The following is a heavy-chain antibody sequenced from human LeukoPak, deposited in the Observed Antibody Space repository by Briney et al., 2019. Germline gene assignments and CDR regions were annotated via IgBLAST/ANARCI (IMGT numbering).Heavy chain of an antibody. CDR1: GFTFSSYW. D-gene: IGHD6-13*01. CDR2: IKQDGSEK. Sequence: GGSLRLSCAASGFTFSSYWMGWVRQAPGRGLEWVANIKQDGSEKYYVDSVKGRFTISRDNAKNSLYLQMNGLRAEDTAVYYCARDRDSSSWYVRGFDYWGQGTLVTVSS. J-gene: IGHJ4*02. V-gene: IGHV3-7*01. CDR3: ARDRDSSSWYVRGFDY.